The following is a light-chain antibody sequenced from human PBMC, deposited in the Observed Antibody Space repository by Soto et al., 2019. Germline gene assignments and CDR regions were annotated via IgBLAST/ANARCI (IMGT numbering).Light chain of an antibody. J-gene: IGKJ4*01. V-gene: IGKV1-5*03. CDR2: KAS. Sequence: IQITQSPSTLSGSVGDRGTITFRASQTISSWLAWYQQKPGKAPKLLIYKASTLKSGVPSRFSGSGSGTEFTLTISSLQPEDFATYYCQQSYSTPVTFGGGTKVDIK. CDR1: QTISSW. CDR3: QQSYSTPVT.